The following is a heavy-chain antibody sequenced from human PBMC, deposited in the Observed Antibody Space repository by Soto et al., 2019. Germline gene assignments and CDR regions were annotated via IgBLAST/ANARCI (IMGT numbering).Heavy chain of an antibody. Sequence: SVKVSCKASGGTFSSYAISWVRQAPGQGLEWMGGIIPILGTANYAQKFQGRVTITADESTSTAYMELSSLRSEDTAVYYCARDRGDSSGYPDYWGQGTLVTVSS. J-gene: IGHJ4*02. D-gene: IGHD3-22*01. CDR2: IIPILGTA. CDR3: ARDRGDSSGYPDY. CDR1: GGTFSSYA. V-gene: IGHV1-69*13.